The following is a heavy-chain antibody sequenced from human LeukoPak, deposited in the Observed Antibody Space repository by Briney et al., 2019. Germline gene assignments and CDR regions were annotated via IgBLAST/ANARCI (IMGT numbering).Heavy chain of an antibody. Sequence: GGSLRLSCAASGFTFSSYGMHWVRQAPGKGLEWVAVISYDGSNKYYADSVKGRFTISRDNSKNTLYLQMNSLRAEDTAVYYCAKGRLYYYDPLTPGGYWGQGTVVTVSS. J-gene: IGHJ4*02. CDR2: ISYDGSNK. D-gene: IGHD3-22*01. V-gene: IGHV3-30*18. CDR3: AKGRLYYYDPLTPGGY. CDR1: GFTFSSYG.